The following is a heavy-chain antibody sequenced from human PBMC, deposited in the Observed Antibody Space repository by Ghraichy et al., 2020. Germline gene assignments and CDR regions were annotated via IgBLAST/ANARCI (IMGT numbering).Heavy chain of an antibody. Sequence: GSLRLSCAVYGGSFSGYYWSWIRQPPGKGLEWIGEINHSGSTNYNPSLKSRVTISVDTSKNQFSLKLSSVTAADTAVYYCARGLPAAKKSDCYYMDVWGKGTTVTVSS. CDR2: INHSGST. CDR3: ARGLPAAKKSDCYYMDV. V-gene: IGHV4-34*01. J-gene: IGHJ6*03. CDR1: GGSFSGYY. D-gene: IGHD2-2*01.